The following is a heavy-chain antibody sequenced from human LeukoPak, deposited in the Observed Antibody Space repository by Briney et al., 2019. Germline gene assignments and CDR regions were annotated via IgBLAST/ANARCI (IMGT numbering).Heavy chain of an antibody. V-gene: IGHV4-34*01. CDR2: INHSRST. J-gene: IGHJ6*03. D-gene: IGHD3-16*01. Sequence: SSETLSLTCAVYGGSFSGYYWSWLRQPPGKGLEWVGEINHSRSTNYNPSLKSRVTISVDTSKNQLSLKLSSVPAADTAVYYCARVVDPGGYYYFYYMAVWGKGTTVTVSS. CDR1: GGSFSGYY. CDR3: ARVVDPGGYYYFYYMAV.